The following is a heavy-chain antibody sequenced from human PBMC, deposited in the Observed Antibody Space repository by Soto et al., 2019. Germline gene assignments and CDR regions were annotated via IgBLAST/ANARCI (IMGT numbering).Heavy chain of an antibody. CDR3: ARGLMVYAKEGFDP. CDR2: IYYSGTT. V-gene: IGHV4-39*07. CDR1: GGSISSSSYY. D-gene: IGHD2-8*01. J-gene: IGHJ5*02. Sequence: SETLSLTCTVSGGSISSSSYYWGWIRQPPGKGLEWIGSIYYSGTTDYNPSLKSRVTISVDTSKNQFSLKLSSVTAADTAVYYCARGLMVYAKEGFDPWGQGTLVTVSS.